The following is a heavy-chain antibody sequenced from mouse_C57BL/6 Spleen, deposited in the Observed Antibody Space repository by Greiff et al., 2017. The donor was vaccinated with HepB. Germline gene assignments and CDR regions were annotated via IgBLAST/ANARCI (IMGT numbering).Heavy chain of an antibody. Sequence: QVQLQQSGAELMKPGASVKLSCKATGYTFTGYWIEWVKQRPGHGLEWIGEILPGSGSTNYNEKFKGKATFTADTSSNTAYMQLSSLTTDDSAIDYCARTSSYYYGSSHYFDYWGQGTTLTVSS. CDR2: ILPGSGST. CDR1: GYTFTGYW. V-gene: IGHV1-9*01. J-gene: IGHJ2*01. D-gene: IGHD1-1*01. CDR3: ARTSSYYYGSSHYFDY.